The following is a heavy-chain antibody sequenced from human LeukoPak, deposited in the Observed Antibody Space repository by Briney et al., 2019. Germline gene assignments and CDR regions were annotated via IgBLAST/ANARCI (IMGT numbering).Heavy chain of an antibody. CDR3: TASPDTVTDYYYYYMDV. CDR2: IKSKTDGGTT. CDR1: GFTFSNAW. J-gene: IGHJ6*03. D-gene: IGHD4-17*01. V-gene: IGHV3-15*01. Sequence: GGSLRLSCAASGFTFSNAWMSWVRQAPGKGLEWVGRIKSKTDGGTTDYAAPVKGRFTISRDDSKNTLYLQMNSLKTEDTAVYYCTASPDTVTDYYYYYMDVWGKGTTVTVSS.